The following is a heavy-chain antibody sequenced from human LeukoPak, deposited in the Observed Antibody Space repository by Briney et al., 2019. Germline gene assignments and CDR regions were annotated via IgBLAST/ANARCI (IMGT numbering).Heavy chain of an antibody. J-gene: IGHJ4*02. CDR2: IYYSGST. D-gene: IGHD6-6*01. Sequence: PSETLSLTCTVSGGSISSSSYYWGWIRQPPGKGLEWIGSIYYSGSTYYNPSLKSRVTISVDKSKNQFSLKLSSVTAADTAVYYCARDNDMGHLSIAARPGFGYWGQGTLVTVSS. CDR1: GGSISSSSYY. CDR3: ARDNDMGHLSIAARPGFGY. V-gene: IGHV4-39*07.